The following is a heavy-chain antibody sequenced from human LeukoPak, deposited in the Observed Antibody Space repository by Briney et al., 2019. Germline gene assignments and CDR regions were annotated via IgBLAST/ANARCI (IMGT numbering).Heavy chain of an antibody. CDR3: ASRYFCSSTSCYTFDY. Sequence: SETLSLTCAVYGEPFNGYYWNWIRQPPGKGLEWIGEINHSGSTNYNPSLKSRVTISVDTSKNQFSLKLNSVTAADTAVYYCASRYFCSSTSCYTFDYWGQGTLVTVSS. D-gene: IGHD2-2*02. CDR1: GEPFNGYY. CDR2: INHSGST. J-gene: IGHJ4*02. V-gene: IGHV4-34*01.